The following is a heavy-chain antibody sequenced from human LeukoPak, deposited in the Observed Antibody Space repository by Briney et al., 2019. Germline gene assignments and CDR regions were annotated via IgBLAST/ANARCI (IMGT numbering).Heavy chain of an antibody. J-gene: IGHJ4*02. Sequence: GGSLRLSCAASGFTFSSYAMHWVRQAPGKGLEWVAVISYDGSNKYYADSVKGRFTISRDNSKNTLYLQMNSLRAEDTAVYYCAKASGRLMVRGVLIDYWGQGTLVTVSS. CDR1: GFTFSSYA. CDR3: AKASGRLMVRGVLIDY. CDR2: ISYDGSNK. V-gene: IGHV3-30-3*01. D-gene: IGHD3-10*01.